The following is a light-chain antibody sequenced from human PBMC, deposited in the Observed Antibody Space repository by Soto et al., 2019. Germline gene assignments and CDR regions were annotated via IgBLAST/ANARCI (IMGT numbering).Light chain of an antibody. Sequence: EIVLTQSPATLSLSPGERATLPCRASQSVSSYLAWYQQKPGQAPRLLISDASNRATGIPARFSGSGSGTYFTLTISSLEPEDFAVYYCQQRSNWLFTFGPGTKVDIK. J-gene: IGKJ3*01. CDR2: DAS. V-gene: IGKV3-11*01. CDR3: QQRSNWLFT. CDR1: QSVSSY.